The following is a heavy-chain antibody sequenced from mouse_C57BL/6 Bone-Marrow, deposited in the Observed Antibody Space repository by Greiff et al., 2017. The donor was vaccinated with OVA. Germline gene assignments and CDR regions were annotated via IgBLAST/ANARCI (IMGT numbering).Heavy chain of an antibody. CDR3: TVNWDVDWYFDV. V-gene: IGHV1-15*01. D-gene: IGHD4-1*02. Sequence: QVQLKQSGAELVKPGASVKLSCKASGYTFTDYEMHWVKQTPVHGLEWIGAIDPETGGTAYNQKFKGKAILTADKSSSTAYMELRSLTSEDSAVYYCTVNWDVDWYFDVWGTGTTVTVSS. CDR2: IDPETGGT. J-gene: IGHJ1*03. CDR1: GYTFTDYE.